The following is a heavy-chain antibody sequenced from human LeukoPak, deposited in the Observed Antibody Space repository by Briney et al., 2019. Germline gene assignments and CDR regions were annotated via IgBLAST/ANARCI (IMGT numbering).Heavy chain of an antibody. D-gene: IGHD3-9*01. CDR2: ISGSGGRT. CDR3: ANLEVLRYFGWLEALFDY. CDR1: GFPLSSYA. Sequence: QTGGSLRLSCAASGFPLSSYAMSWVRQAPGKGLEWVSAISGSGGRTYYADSVKGRFTISRDNSKNTLYLQMNSLRAEDTAVYYCANLEVLRYFGWLEALFDYWGQGTLVTVSS. V-gene: IGHV3-23*01. J-gene: IGHJ4*02.